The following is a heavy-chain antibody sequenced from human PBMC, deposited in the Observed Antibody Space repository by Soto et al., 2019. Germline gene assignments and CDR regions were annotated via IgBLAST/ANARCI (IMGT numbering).Heavy chain of an antibody. CDR3: ARGGGRPYHNHEFDF. CDR2: VSSTGST. Sequence: PSETLSLTCTLSGSYMTRYYWNWIRQSPGKGLEWIVSVSSTGSTVYNPSLTSRVTVSLGTSKNQFSLTLNSVTAADTAVYHCARGGGRPYHNHEFDFWGQGTLVTVSS. D-gene: IGHD6-25*01. CDR1: GSYMTRYY. V-gene: IGHV4-59*01. J-gene: IGHJ4*02.